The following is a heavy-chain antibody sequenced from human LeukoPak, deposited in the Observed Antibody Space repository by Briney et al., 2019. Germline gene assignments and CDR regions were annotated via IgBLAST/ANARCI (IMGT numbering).Heavy chain of an antibody. CDR2: ISWDGGST. V-gene: IGHV3-43D*03. Sequence: PGGSLRLSCAASGFTFSSYSMNWVRQAPGKGLEWVSLISWDGGSTYYADSVKGRFTISRDNSKNSLYLQMNSLRAEDTALYYCAKDAGSYYYYMDVWGKGTTVTVSS. CDR1: GFTFSSYS. J-gene: IGHJ6*03. CDR3: AKDAGSYYYYMDV. D-gene: IGHD3-10*01.